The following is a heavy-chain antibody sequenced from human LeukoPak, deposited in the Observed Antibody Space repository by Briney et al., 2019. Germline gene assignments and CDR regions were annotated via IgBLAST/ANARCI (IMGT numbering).Heavy chain of an antibody. Sequence: ASVKVSCKASGYTFTGYHVHWVRQAPGQGLEWLGWINPNSGGTNYAQKFQGRVTMTRDTSISTAYMELSRLRSDDTAVYYCARAGFGDSGSYYSAFDIWGQGTMVTVSS. D-gene: IGHD1-26*01. CDR1: GYTFTGYH. V-gene: IGHV1-2*02. J-gene: IGHJ3*02. CDR2: INPNSGGT. CDR3: ARAGFGDSGSYYSAFDI.